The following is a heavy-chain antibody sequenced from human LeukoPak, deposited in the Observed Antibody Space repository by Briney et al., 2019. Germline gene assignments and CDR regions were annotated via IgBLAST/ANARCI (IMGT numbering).Heavy chain of an antibody. CDR2: ISYGGSNK. J-gene: IGHJ4*02. CDR3: AKAPEETAMVLY. Sequence: GGSLRLPCAASGFTFSSYGVHWVRQAPGKGLEWVAVISYGGSNKYYADSVKGRFTISRDNSKNTLYLQMNSLRAEDTAVYYCAKAPEETAMVLYWGQGTLVTVSS. D-gene: IGHD5-18*01. CDR1: GFTFSSYG. V-gene: IGHV3-30*18.